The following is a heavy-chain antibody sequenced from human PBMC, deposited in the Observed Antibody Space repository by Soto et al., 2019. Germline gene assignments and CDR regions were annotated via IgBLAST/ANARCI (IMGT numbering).Heavy chain of an antibody. V-gene: IGHV1-18*01. J-gene: IGHJ3*02. Sequence: ASVTVSCKASGYTFTSYGISWVRQAPGQGLEWMGWISAYNGNTNYAQKLQGRVTMTTDTSTSTAYMELRSLRSDDTAVYYCARALGATALGAFDIWGQGTMVTVSS. CDR3: ARALGATALGAFDI. CDR1: GYTFTSYG. D-gene: IGHD1-26*01. CDR2: ISAYNGNT.